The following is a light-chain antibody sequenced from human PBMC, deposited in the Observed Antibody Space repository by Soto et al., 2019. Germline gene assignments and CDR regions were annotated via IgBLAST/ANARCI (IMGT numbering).Light chain of an antibody. Sequence: DIQMTXXXSSLSASVGDRVTITCRASQSISSYLNGYQQKPGKAPKLLIYAASSLQSGVPSRFSGSGSGTDFTLTISSLQPEDFATYYCQQSYSTPRTFGPGTKVDIK. V-gene: IGKV1-39*01. CDR3: QQSYSTPRT. J-gene: IGKJ3*01. CDR1: QSISSY. CDR2: AAS.